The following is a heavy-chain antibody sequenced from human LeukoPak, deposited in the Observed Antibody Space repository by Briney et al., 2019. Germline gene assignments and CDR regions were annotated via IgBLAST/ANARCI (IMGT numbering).Heavy chain of an antibody. CDR3: ARGVMAARLYYFDY. J-gene: IGHJ4*02. CDR1: GFSFGSHP. V-gene: IGHV3-23*01. D-gene: IGHD2-21*01. Sequence: GGSLRLSCAASGFSFGSHPMNWVRRAPGKGLEWVSGITGSGDYTYYIDSVQGRFTISRDNSKNMLFLQMSSLRAEDTAVYYCARGVMAARLYYFDYWGRGILVTVSS. CDR2: ITGSGDYT.